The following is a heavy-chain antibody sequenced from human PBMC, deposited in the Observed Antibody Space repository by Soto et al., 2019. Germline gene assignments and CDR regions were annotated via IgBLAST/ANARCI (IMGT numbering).Heavy chain of an antibody. J-gene: IGHJ6*03. CDR2: ISSSSSYI. CDR1: GFTFSSYS. Sequence: GGSLRLSCAASGFTFSSYSMNWVRQAPGKGLEWVSSISSSSSYIYYADSVKGRFTISRDSAKNSLYLQMNSLRAEDTAVYYCASSGFKWLSSTRYYMDVWGKGTTVTVSS. V-gene: IGHV3-21*01. CDR3: ASSGFKWLSSTRYYMDV. D-gene: IGHD3-22*01.